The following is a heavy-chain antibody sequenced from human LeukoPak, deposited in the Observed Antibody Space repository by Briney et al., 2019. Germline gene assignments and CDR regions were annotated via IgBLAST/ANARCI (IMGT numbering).Heavy chain of an antibody. J-gene: IGHJ6*03. CDR2: ISYDGSNK. CDR3: ARDLYYYYYYMDV. V-gene: IGHV3-30*04. CDR1: GFTFSSYV. Sequence: GRSLRLSCAASGFTFSSYVMHWVRQAPGKGLEWVAVISYDGSNKYYADSVKGRFTISRDNSKNTLYLQMNSLRAEDTAVYYCARDLYYYYYYMDVWGKGTTVTVSS.